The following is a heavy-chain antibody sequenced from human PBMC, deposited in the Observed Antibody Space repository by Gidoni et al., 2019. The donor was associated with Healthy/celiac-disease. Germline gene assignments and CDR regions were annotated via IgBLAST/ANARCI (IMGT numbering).Heavy chain of an antibody. J-gene: IGHJ3*02. CDR2: IYHSGST. V-gene: IGHV4-30-2*01. CDR1: GGSISSGGYS. CDR3: AREGISSRAFDI. D-gene: IGHD1-20*01. Sequence: QLQLQESGPGLVKPSQTLSLTCPVSGGSISSGGYSWSWIRQPPGKGREWIGYIYHSGSTYYNPSLKSRVTISVDRSKNQFSLKLSSVTAADTAVYYCAREGISSRAFDIWGQGTMVTVSS.